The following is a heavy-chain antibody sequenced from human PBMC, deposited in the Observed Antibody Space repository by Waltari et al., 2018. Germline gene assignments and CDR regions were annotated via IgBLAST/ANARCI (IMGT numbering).Heavy chain of an antibody. J-gene: IGHJ3*02. Sequence: QVQLQQWGAGLLKPSETLSLTCAVYGGSVSGYYWSWIRPPPGKGLEWIGEINHSGSTNYNPSLKSRVTISVDTSKNQFSLKLSSVTAADTAVYYCARSRDGITMIVVVMDQAFDIWGQGTMVTVSS. D-gene: IGHD3-22*01. CDR2: INHSGST. CDR3: ARSRDGITMIVVVMDQAFDI. V-gene: IGHV4-34*01. CDR1: GGSVSGYY.